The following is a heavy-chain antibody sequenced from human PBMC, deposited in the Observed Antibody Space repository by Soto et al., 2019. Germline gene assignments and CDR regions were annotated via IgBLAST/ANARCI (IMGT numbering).Heavy chain of an antibody. J-gene: IGHJ4*02. D-gene: IGHD3-22*01. CDR2: ISYDGDHK. CDR1: GFTFRNYG. V-gene: IGHV3-30*03. Sequence: GGSLRLSCKPSGFTFRNYGLLWVRQAPGKGLEWVALISYDGDHKYYTDSARGRFTVSRDSFNDMMFLQMDSLRPEDSAVYYCARTIVVVVPDNFDHWGQGTLVTVSS. CDR3: ARTIVVVVPDNFDH.